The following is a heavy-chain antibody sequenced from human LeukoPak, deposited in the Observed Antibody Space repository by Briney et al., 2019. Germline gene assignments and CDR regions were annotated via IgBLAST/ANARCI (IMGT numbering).Heavy chain of an antibody. Sequence: SETLSLTCGVSGGSISSTNWWSWVRQPPGQGLEWIGEVSLTGETNYNPSLKSRVTISVETSKNQFSLELTSVTAADTAVYYCARRRREISTITEDNWFDPWGHGTLVTVSS. J-gene: IGHJ5*02. CDR2: VSLTGET. CDR1: GGSISSTNW. V-gene: IGHV4-4*02. CDR3: ARRRREISTITEDNWFDP. D-gene: IGHD5-24*01.